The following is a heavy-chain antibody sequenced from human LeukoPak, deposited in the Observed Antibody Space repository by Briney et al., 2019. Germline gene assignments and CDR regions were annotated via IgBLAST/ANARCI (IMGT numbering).Heavy chain of an antibody. CDR2: ISAYNGIT. D-gene: IGHD2-2*01. V-gene: IGHV1-18*04. Sequence: GASVKVSCKASGYTFTSYGISWVRQAPGQGLEWMGWISAYNGITNYAQKLQGRVTMTTDTSTSTAYMEPRSLRSDDTAVYYCARVAPAAMRQDFDYWGQGTLVTVSS. CDR1: GYTFTSYG. J-gene: IGHJ4*02. CDR3: ARVAPAAMRQDFDY.